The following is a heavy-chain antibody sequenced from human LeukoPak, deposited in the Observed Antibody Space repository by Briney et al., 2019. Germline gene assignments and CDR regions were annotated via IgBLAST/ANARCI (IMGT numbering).Heavy chain of an antibody. J-gene: IGHJ5*02. CDR2: IKQDGSEK. D-gene: IGHD2-15*01. V-gene: IGHV3-7*01. CDR1: RFTFSSYW. Sequence: GGSLRLSCAAFRFTFSSYWMSWVRQAPRKGLEWVANIKQDGSEKYYVDSVKGRFTISRDNAKNSLYLQMNSLRAEDTAVYSCARVVVVAATRCWFDPWGQGTLVTVSS. CDR3: ARVVVVAATRCWFDP.